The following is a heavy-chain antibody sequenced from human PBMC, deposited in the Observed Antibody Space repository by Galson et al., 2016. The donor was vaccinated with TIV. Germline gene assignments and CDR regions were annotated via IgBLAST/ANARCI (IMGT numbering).Heavy chain of an antibody. Sequence: NWIRQHPGKGLEWIGYIYYSGGTYSGNTYYNPSLKSRVTISVDTSKNQFSLKLNSVTAADTAVYYCARDQSDYGLDGFDIWGQGTMVTVSS. CDR2: IYYSGGT. V-gene: IGHV4-31*02. J-gene: IGHJ3*02. CDR3: ARDQSDYGLDGFDI. D-gene: IGHD4/OR15-4a*01.